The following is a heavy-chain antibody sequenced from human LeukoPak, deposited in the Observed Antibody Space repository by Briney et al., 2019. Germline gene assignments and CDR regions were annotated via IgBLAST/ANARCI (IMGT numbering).Heavy chain of an antibody. CDR3: ARDGGGYGELSYFDY. CDR2: ISAYNGNT. J-gene: IGHJ4*02. D-gene: IGHD6-25*01. V-gene: IGHV1-18*01. CDR1: GYTLTSYG. Sequence: ASVKVSCKASGYTLTSYGISWVRQAPGQGLEWMGWISAYNGNTNYAQKLQGRVTMTTDTSTSTAYMELRSLRSDDTAVYYCARDGGGYGELSYFDYWGQGTLVTVSS.